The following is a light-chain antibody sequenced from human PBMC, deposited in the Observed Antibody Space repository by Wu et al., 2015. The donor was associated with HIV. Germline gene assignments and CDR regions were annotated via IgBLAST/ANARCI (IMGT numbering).Light chain of an antibody. J-gene: IGKJ4*01. Sequence: LSPRGNGATLSCRASLSVSINLAWYQQKRGQXPRLSSMMHPTGPGIPARFSGSGSGTDFTLTINSLEPEDLQLYCQQRTTWVTFGGGTKVEIK. CDR3: QQRTTWVT. V-gene: IGKV3-11*01. CDR1: LSVSIN. CDR2: MHP.